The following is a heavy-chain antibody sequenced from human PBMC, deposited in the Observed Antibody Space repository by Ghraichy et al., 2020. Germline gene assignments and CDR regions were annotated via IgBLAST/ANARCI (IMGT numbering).Heavy chain of an antibody. Sequence: SETLYLTCTVSGDSITNHYWSWVRQPPGKGLEWIGFIYYRGSTSSNPSLKNRVTISVDTSKREIYLRLNSVTAADTAVYYCAREKWLSPNAFDLWGQGTLVTVSS. J-gene: IGHJ3*01. D-gene: IGHD6-19*01. CDR3: AREKWLSPNAFDL. CDR2: IYYRGST. V-gene: IGHV4-59*11. CDR1: GDSITNHY.